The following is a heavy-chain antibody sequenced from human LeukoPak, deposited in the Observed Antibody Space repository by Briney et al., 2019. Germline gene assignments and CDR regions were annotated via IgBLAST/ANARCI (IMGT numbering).Heavy chain of an antibody. CDR2: IYYSGST. CDR1: DGSINSYY. D-gene: IGHD1-26*01. CDR3: AKGATLQYYYYYMDV. J-gene: IGHJ6*03. V-gene: IGHV4-59*01. Sequence: SETLSLTCTVSDGSINSYYWSWIRQPPGKGLEWIGYIYYSGSTNYNPSLKSRVTISVDTSKNQFSLKLSSVTAADTAVYYCAKGATLQYYYYYMDVWGKGTTVTVSS.